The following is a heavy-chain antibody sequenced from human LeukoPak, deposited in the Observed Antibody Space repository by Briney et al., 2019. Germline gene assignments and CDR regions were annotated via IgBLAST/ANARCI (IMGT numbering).Heavy chain of an antibody. Sequence: SQTLSLTCTVSGGSISSGGYYWSWIRQHPGKGLEWIGYIYYSGSTYYNPSLKSRVTISVDTSKNQFSLKLSSVTAADTAVYYCARVSGGYSGYEHFDYWGQGTLVTVSS. D-gene: IGHD5-12*01. CDR2: IYYSGST. CDR1: GGSISSGGYY. CDR3: ARVSGGYSGYEHFDY. J-gene: IGHJ4*02. V-gene: IGHV4-31*03.